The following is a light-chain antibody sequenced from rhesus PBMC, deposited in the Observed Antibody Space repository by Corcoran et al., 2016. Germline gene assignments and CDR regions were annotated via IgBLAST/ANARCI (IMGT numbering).Light chain of an antibody. J-gene: IGLJ1*01. CDR1: RSDIVAYTY. Sequence: QSAPTQPPSVSGSPGQSVTISCTGTRSDIVAYTYVSWYQQFPGRAPKLLIYGVSYRPSGVSDRFSGSKSGNTASLTISGLQAEDEADYYCCSYTTFSTYVFGPGTRLTVL. CDR2: GVS. CDR3: CSYTTFSTYV. V-gene: IGLV2S7*01.